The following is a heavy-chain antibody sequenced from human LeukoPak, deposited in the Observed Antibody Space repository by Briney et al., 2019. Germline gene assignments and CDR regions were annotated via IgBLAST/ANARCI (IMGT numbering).Heavy chain of an antibody. CDR2: IKQDGSEK. J-gene: IGHJ4*02. CDR1: GFTFSFYW. D-gene: IGHD2-15*01. CDR3: ARDLYCTGGICYGAFDY. Sequence: GGSLTLSCAASGFTFSFYWMSWVRQAPGKGLEWVANIKQDGSEKYYLDSVKGRFTISRDNAKNSLYLQMNSLRAEDTAVYYCARDLYCTGGICYGAFDYWGQRTLVTVSS. V-gene: IGHV3-7*05.